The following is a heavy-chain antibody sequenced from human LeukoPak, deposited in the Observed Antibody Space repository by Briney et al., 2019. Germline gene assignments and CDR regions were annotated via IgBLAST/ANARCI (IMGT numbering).Heavy chain of an antibody. CDR2: ISGSGGST. D-gene: IGHD6-19*01. Sequence: TGGSLRLSCAASGFTFSSYTMTWVRQAPGKGLEWVSAISGSGGSTYYADSVKGRFTISRDNSKNTLYLQMNSLRAEDTAVYYCAKEPHSSGWYWRWSGWVQGTLVTVSS. CDR3: AKEPHSSGWYWRWSG. V-gene: IGHV3-23*01. J-gene: IGHJ4*02. CDR1: GFTFSSYT.